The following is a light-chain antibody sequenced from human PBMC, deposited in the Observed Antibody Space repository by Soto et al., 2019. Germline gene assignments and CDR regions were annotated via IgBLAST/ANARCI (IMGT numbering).Light chain of an antibody. CDR2: AAS. J-gene: IGKJ1*01. CDR1: QSVSRAY. CDR3: QQYGSSSTWT. V-gene: IGKV3-20*01. Sequence: EIVLTQSPGTLSLSPGERATLSCRASQSVSRAYLAWYQHKPGQPPTLLIYAASSRVTGIPDRFSGSGSGTDFTLTISRLEPEDFAVYYCQQYGSSSTWTFGPGTKVEIK.